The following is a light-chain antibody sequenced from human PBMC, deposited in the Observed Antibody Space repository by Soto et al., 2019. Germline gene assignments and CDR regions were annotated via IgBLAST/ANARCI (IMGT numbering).Light chain of an antibody. CDR3: EQYNNWLS. V-gene: IGKV3-15*01. CDR1: QSVSSN. Sequence: EIVMTQSPATLSVSPGERATLSCRASQSVSSNLAWYQQKPGQAPRLLIYGAFTRATGIPARFSGSGSGTEFTLTISGLQAEDFAVYYCEQYNNWLSFGGGTKVEIK. J-gene: IGKJ4*01. CDR2: GAF.